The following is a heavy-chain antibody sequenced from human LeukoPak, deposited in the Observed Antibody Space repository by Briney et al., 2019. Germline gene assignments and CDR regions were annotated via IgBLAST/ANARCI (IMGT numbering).Heavy chain of an antibody. D-gene: IGHD3-16*01. V-gene: IGHV1-2*06. CDR2: INPNSGGT. Sequence: ASVTVSCKASGYTFTDYYMHCVRQAPGQGLEWMGRINPNSGGTNYAQTFQGRVTMTRDTSISTAYMELSRLRSDDTAVYYCARSSYDYVWGTGYAFDIWGQGTMVTVSS. CDR3: ARSSYDYVWGTGYAFDI. J-gene: IGHJ3*02. CDR1: GYTFTDYY.